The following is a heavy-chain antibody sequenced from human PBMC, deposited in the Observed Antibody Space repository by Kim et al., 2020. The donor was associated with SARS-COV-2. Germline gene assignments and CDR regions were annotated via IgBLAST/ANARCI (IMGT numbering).Heavy chain of an antibody. CDR1: GFTFSSYS. Sequence: GGSLRLSCAASGFTFSSYSMNWVRQAPGKGLEWVSSISSSSSYIYYADSVKGRFTISRDNAKNSLYLQMNSLRAEDTAVYYCARHPSAEPRFPLVYFQHWGQGTLVTVSS. J-gene: IGHJ1*01. CDR3: ARHPSAEPRFPLVYFQH. D-gene: IGHD3-9*01. CDR2: ISSSSSYI. V-gene: IGHV3-21*01.